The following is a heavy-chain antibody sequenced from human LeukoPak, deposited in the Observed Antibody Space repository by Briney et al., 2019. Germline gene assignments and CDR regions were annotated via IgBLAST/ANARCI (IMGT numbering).Heavy chain of an antibody. V-gene: IGHV3-21*01. CDR3: ARANYDFWSGPVNWFDP. CDR1: GFTFSSYS. J-gene: IGHJ5*02. CDR2: ISSSSSYI. Sequence: PGGSLRLSCAASGFTFSSYSMNWVRQAPGKGLEWVSSISSSSSYIYYADSVKGRFTISRDNAKNSLYLQMNSLRAEDTAVYYCARANYDFWSGPVNWFDPWGQGTLVTVSS. D-gene: IGHD3-3*01.